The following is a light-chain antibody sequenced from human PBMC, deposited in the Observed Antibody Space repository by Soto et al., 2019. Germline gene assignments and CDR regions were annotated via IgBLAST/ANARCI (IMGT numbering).Light chain of an antibody. CDR1: QTISSC. CDR3: QQSHSTPWT. CDR2: KAS. Sequence: DIQMTQSPSTLSGSVGDRVTLTCRASQTISSCLAWYQQNPGKAPKLLIYKASTLKSGAPSRFSGSGSGTEFTLTISSLQPDDFATYYCQQSHSTPWTFGQGTKVDIK. J-gene: IGKJ1*01. V-gene: IGKV1-5*03.